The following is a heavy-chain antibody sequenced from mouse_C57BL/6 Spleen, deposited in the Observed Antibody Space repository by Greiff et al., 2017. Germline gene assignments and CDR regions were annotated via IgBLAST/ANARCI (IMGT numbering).Heavy chain of an antibody. D-gene: IGHD3-3*01. Sequence: EVMLVESEGGLVQPGSSMKLSCTASGFTFSDYYMAWVRQVPEKGLEWVANINYDGSSTYYLDSLKSRFIISRDNAKNILYLQMSSLKSEDTATYYCARDRRDEGFAYWGQGTLVTVSA. CDR3: ARDRRDEGFAY. V-gene: IGHV5-16*01. CDR1: GFTFSDYY. J-gene: IGHJ3*01. CDR2: INYDGSST.